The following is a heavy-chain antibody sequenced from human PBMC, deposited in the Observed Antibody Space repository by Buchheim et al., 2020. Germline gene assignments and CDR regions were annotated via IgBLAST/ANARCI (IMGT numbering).Heavy chain of an antibody. D-gene: IGHD3-10*01. J-gene: IGHJ4*02. CDR1: GGPFIGNI. Sequence: QVQLVQSGAEVKKPGSSVKVSCKISGGPFIGNIFNWVRQTPGHGLEWMGRINPILGITSYSQSFQGRVTITADSSTSTVHMELSGLTSGDTAVYYCARTPDKSSYYPYKTTYYFDNWGQGT. CDR2: INPILGIT. CDR3: ARTPDKSSYYPYKTTYYFDN. V-gene: IGHV1-69*02.